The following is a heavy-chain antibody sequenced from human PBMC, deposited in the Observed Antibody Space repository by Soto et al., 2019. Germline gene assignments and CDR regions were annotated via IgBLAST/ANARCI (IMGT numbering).Heavy chain of an antibody. Sequence: GASVKVSCKASGYTFTSYDINWVVQATGEGREWMGWMNPNSGNTGYAQKFQGRVTMTRNTSISTAYMELSSLRSEDTAVYYCARGSGDFWSGYLDYYYGMDVWGQGTTVTVSS. CDR2: MNPNSGNT. CDR3: ARGSGDFWSGYLDYYYGMDV. CDR1: GYTFTSYD. V-gene: IGHV1-8*01. J-gene: IGHJ6*02. D-gene: IGHD3-3*01.